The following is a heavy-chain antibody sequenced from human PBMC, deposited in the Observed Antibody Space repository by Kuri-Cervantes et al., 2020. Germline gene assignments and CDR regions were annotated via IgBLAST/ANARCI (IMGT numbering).Heavy chain of an antibody. CDR1: GGSISSGGYY. J-gene: IGHJ4*02. V-gene: IGHV4-31*03. Sequence: SETLSLTCTVSGGSISSGGYYWSWIRQHPGKGLEWIGYIYYSGSTYYNPSLKSRVTIPVDTSKNQFSLKLSSVTAADTAVYYCARARLRFLEGVDYWGQGTLVTVSS. D-gene: IGHD3-3*01. CDR3: ARARLRFLEGVDY. CDR2: IYYSGST.